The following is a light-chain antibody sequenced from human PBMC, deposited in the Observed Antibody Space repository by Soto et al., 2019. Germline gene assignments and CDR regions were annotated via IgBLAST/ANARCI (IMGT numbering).Light chain of an antibody. J-gene: IGKJ1*01. CDR3: QHYNTNPWT. Sequence: DIQMTQSPSILPASVGDRATITCRASQSISSWSAWYQQKPGKAPNLLIHKASHLESGVPSRFSGSGSGTEFTLTISSLQPSGFEPYDCQHYNTNPWTFGQGPKVEI. CDR1: QSISSW. CDR2: KAS. V-gene: IGKV1-5*03.